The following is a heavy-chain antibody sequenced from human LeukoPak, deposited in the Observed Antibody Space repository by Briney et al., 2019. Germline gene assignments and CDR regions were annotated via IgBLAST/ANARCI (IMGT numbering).Heavy chain of an antibody. CDR2: IYYSGST. D-gene: IGHD6-13*01. CDR3: ARSLWGYSSPGAFGY. Sequence: SETLSLTCTVSRGSFSSSSYYWGWIRQPPGKGLEWIGSIYYSGSTYYNPSLKSRVTISVDTSKNQFSLKLSSVTAADTAIYYCARSLWGYSSPGAFGYWGQGTLVTVSA. V-gene: IGHV4-39*07. CDR1: RGSFSSSSYY. J-gene: IGHJ4*02.